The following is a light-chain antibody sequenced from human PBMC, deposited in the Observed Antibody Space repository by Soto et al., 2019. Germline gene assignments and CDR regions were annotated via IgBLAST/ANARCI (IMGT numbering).Light chain of an antibody. CDR2: DNN. V-gene: IGLV1-51*01. J-gene: IGLJ2*01. CDR1: SSHIGNNY. Sequence: SVLTQPPSVSAAPGQSVTISCSGSSSHIGNNYVSWYQQLPGTAPKLLIYDNNKRPSGIPDRFSGSKSGTSATLGITGLQTGDEADYYCGTWDSSLSAVVFGGGTKLTVL. CDR3: GTWDSSLSAVV.